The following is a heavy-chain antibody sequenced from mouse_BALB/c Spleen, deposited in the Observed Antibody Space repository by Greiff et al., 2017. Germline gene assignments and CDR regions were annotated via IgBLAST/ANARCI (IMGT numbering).Heavy chain of an antibody. Sequence: LQQPGSELVRPGASVKLSCKASGYTFTSYWMHWVKQRPGQGLEWIGNIYPGSGSTNYDEKFKSKATLTVDTSSSTAYMQLSSLTSEDSAVYYCARGGQLGLAYWGQGTLVTVSA. V-gene: IGHV1S22*01. D-gene: IGHD3-2*01. J-gene: IGHJ3*01. CDR2: IYPGSGST. CDR1: GYTFTSYW. CDR3: ARGGQLGLAY.